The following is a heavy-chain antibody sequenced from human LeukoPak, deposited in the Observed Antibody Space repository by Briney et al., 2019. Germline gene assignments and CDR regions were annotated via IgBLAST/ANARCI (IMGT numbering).Heavy chain of an antibody. CDR1: GFTFSSYS. CDR3: ARERQWLEAPEFDY. D-gene: IGHD6-19*01. J-gene: IGHJ4*02. CDR2: ISSSSSYI. V-gene: IGHV3-21*01. Sequence: GGSLRLSCAASGFTFSSYSMNWVRQAPGKGLEWVSSISSSSSYIYYADSVKGRFTISRDNAKNSLYLQMNSLRAEDTAVYYCARERQWLEAPEFDYWGQGTLVTVSS.